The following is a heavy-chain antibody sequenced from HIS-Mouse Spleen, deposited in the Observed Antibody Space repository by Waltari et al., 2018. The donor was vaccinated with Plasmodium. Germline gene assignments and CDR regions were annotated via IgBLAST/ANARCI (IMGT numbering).Heavy chain of an antibody. CDR1: GFTFRSYW. Sequence: VQLVESGGGLVQPGGSLRPSCAPPGFTFRSYWMSWVRQAPGKGLEWVANIKQDGSEKYYVDSVKGRFTISRDNAKNSLYLQMNSLRAEDTAVYYCASSWYWYFDLWGRGTLVTVSS. J-gene: IGHJ2*01. V-gene: IGHV3-7*01. CDR3: ASSWYWYFDL. CDR2: IKQDGSEK. D-gene: IGHD6-13*01.